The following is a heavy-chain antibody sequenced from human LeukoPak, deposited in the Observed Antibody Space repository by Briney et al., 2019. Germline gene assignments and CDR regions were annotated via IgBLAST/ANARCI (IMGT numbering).Heavy chain of an antibody. CDR2: IYHSGST. V-gene: IGHV4-38-2*01. CDR1: GYSLSSGYY. Sequence: PSETLSLTCAVSGYSLSSGYYWGWIRQPPGKGLEWIGSIYHSGSTYYNPSLKSRDTISVDTSKNQFSLKLSSVTAADTAVYYCARGYCSSTSCYSDYWGQGTLVTVSS. J-gene: IGHJ4*02. D-gene: IGHD2-2*01. CDR3: ARGYCSSTSCYSDY.